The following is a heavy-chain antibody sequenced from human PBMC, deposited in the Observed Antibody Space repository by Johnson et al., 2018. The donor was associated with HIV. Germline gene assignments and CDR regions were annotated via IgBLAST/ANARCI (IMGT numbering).Heavy chain of an antibody. D-gene: IGHD3-16*02. Sequence: QLVESGGGVVQPGRSLRLSCAASGFTFSSYAMHWVRQAPGKGLEYVSAISSNGGSTYYANSVKGRFTISRDNSKNTLYLQMGSLRAEDMAVYYCARGGITFGGVIAPGAFDIWGQGTMVTVSS. CDR3: ARGGITFGGVIAPGAFDI. V-gene: IGHV3-64*01. J-gene: IGHJ3*02. CDR2: ISSNGGST. CDR1: GFTFSSYA.